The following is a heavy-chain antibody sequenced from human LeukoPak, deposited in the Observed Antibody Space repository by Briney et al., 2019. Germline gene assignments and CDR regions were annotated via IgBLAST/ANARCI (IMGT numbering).Heavy chain of an antibody. D-gene: IGHD5-18*01. V-gene: IGHV3-30*04. CDR1: GFTFSSYA. Sequence: PGRSLRLSCAASGFTFSSYAMHWVRPAPGKGLEWVAIISYDGSDKYYAASVKGRFTISRDNSKNTLYLQMNSLRAEDTAVYYCARVGRGYNFKIYYFDYWGQGTLVTVSS. CDR2: ISYDGSDK. CDR3: ARVGRGYNFKIYYFDY. J-gene: IGHJ4*02.